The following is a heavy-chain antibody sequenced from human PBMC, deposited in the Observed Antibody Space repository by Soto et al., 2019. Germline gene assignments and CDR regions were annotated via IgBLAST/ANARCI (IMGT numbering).Heavy chain of an antibody. CDR2: IYYGGTT. CDR1: GGSISPHY. D-gene: IGHD6-6*01. J-gene: IGHJ5*02. CDR3: ARGGHTIRAAAPQNTTNWFDP. V-gene: IGHV4-59*11. Sequence: SETLSLTCTVSGGSISPHYWSWIRQPPGKGLEWVGYIYYGGTTSYNPSLKSRVTISLETSKSQFSLKLTSVTAADTAVYYCARGGHTIRAAAPQNTTNWFDPWGQGTLVTVSS.